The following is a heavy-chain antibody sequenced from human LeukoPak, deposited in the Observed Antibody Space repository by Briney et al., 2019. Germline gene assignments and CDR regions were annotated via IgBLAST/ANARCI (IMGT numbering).Heavy chain of an antibody. CDR3: ATNSPNCGGDCYSILDY. V-gene: IGHV7-4-1*02. Sequence: ASVKVSCKASGYTFTSYAMNWVRQAPGRGLEWMGWINTNTGNPTYAQGFTGRFVFSLDTSVSTAYLQISSLKAEDTAVYYCATNSPNCGGDCYSILDYWGQGTLVTVSS. J-gene: IGHJ4*02. D-gene: IGHD2-21*02. CDR2: INTNTGNP. CDR1: GYTFTSYA.